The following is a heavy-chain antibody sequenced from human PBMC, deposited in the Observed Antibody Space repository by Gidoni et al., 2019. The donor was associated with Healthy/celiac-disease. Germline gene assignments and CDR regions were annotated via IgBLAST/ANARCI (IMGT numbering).Heavy chain of an antibody. CDR3: AHSPIRPDLYDPYYYYGMDV. D-gene: IGHD3-16*01. V-gene: IGHV2-5*01. CDR2: IYWNDDK. CDR1: GFSLSTSGVG. J-gene: IGHJ6*02. Sequence: QSTLKESGPTLVKPTQTLTRTCPFPGFSLSTSGVGVGWIRQPPGKALEWLALIYWNDDKRYSPSLKSRLTITKDTSKNQVVLTMTNMDPVDTATYYCAHSPIRPDLYDPYYYYGMDVWGQGPTVTVSS.